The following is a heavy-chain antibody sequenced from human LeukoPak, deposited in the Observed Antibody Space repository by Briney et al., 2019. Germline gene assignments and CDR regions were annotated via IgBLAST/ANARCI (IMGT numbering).Heavy chain of an antibody. CDR3: ARDLYSSSWFDY. CDR1: VFTFSTYG. V-gene: IGHV3-30*02. J-gene: IGHJ4*02. Sequence: GGSLRLSCAASVFTFSTYGFHWVRQAPGKGLEWVAFIPSDGSDNYYANSVKGRFTISRDNSKNTLYLQMNSLRAEDTAVYYCARDLYSSSWFDYWGQGTLVTVSS. CDR2: IPSDGSDN. D-gene: IGHD6-13*01.